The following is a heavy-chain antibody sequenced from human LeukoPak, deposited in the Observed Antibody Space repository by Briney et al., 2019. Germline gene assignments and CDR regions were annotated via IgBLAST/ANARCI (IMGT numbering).Heavy chain of an antibody. J-gene: IGHJ4*02. V-gene: IGHV3-21*01. CDR2: ISSSSSYI. D-gene: IGHD6-13*01. CDR3: AKWGSFSTSWIGFYFDY. CDR1: GFTFSSYS. Sequence: GGSLRLSCAASGFTFSSYSMNWVRQAPGKGLEWVSSISSSSSYIYYADSVKGRFTISRDNAKNSLYLQMNSLRAEDTAVYYCAKWGSFSTSWIGFYFDYWGQGTLVTVSS.